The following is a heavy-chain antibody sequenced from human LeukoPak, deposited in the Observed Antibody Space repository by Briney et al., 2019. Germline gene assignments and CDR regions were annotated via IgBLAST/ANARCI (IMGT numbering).Heavy chain of an antibody. CDR2: IKGDESYT. D-gene: IGHD4-17*01. CDR3: ASQADSAYGDYN. Sequence: GGALRLSCAASGFTYSRYWMHWVRQVPGKGLVWVARIKGDESYTFYADSVKGRFTISRDNAKNTLYLQMNSLRAEDTAVYYCASQADSAYGDYNWGQGTLVTVSS. CDR1: GFTYSRYW. J-gene: IGHJ4*02. V-gene: IGHV3-74*01.